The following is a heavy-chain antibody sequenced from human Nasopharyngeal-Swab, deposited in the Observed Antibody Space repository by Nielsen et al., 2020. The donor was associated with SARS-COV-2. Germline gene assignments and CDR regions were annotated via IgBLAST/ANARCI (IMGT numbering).Heavy chain of an antibody. Sequence: GESLKISCAASGFTFSSYAMSWVRQAPGKGLEWVSAISGSGGSTYYADSVKGRFTISRDNSKNTVDLQMNSLRAEDTAVYYCAKDRDYYDSSAYGGYGMDVWGQGTTVTVSS. D-gene: IGHD3-22*01. J-gene: IGHJ6*02. V-gene: IGHV3-23*01. CDR1: GFTFSSYA. CDR2: ISGSGGST. CDR3: AKDRDYYDSSAYGGYGMDV.